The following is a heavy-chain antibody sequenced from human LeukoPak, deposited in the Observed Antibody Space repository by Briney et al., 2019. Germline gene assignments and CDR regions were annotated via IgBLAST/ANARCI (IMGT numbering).Heavy chain of an antibody. CDR3: ARDFPRGNAFDI. D-gene: IGHD2-15*01. Sequence: ASVKVSCKASGYTFTSYGISWVRQAPGQGLEWMGWISAYSGNTNYAQKLQGRVTMTTDTSTSTAYMELRSLRSDDTAVYYCARDFPRGNAFDIWGQGTMVTVSS. CDR1: GYTFTSYG. CDR2: ISAYSGNT. V-gene: IGHV1-18*01. J-gene: IGHJ3*02.